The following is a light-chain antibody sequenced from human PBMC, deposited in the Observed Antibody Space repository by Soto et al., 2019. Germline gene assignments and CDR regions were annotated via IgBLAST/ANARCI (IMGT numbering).Light chain of an antibody. CDR2: GAS. Sequence: EIVLTQSPGTLSLSPGERATLSCRASQYVSFNFLAWYQQRPGQAPSLLIYGASTRATGIPDRFSGSGSGTHFTLTISRLEPGDFAVYYCQHFGGTTFTFGQGTRLEIK. J-gene: IGKJ5*01. CDR1: QYVSFNF. CDR3: QHFGGTTFT. V-gene: IGKV3-20*01.